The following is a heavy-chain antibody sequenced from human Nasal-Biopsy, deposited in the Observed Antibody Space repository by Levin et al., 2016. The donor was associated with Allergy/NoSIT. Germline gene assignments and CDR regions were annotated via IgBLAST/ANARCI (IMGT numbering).Heavy chain of an antibody. CDR3: AKLPINGHCVSTNCYTVY. D-gene: IGHD2-2*02. J-gene: IGHJ4*02. Sequence: GGSLRLSCAASGFTFTNCAMSWVRQAPGKGLEWVSSISYNSGNTYYADSVKGRFTISRDNSKNTLYLQMNSLRAEDTAVYYCAKLPINGHCVSTNCYTVYWGQGTLVTVSS. V-gene: IGHV3-23*01. CDR1: GFTFTNCA. CDR2: ISYNSGNT.